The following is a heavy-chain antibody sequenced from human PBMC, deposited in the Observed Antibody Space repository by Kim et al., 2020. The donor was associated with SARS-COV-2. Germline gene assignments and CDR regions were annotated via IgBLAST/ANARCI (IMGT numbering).Heavy chain of an antibody. D-gene: IGHD3-16*01. J-gene: IGHJ4*02. Sequence: YHNPSLQSRVTKSVDTSKNQFSLKLSSVTAADTAVYYCGSLHLGELYIDYWGQGTLVTVSS. CDR3: GSLHLGELYIDY. V-gene: IGHV4-39*01.